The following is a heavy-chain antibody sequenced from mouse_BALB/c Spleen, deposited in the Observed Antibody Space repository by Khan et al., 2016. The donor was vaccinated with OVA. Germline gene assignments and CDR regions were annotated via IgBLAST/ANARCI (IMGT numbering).Heavy chain of an antibody. CDR2: IWGDGST. CDR1: GFSLTASG. J-gene: IGHJ3*01. D-gene: IGHD1-2*01. V-gene: IGHV2-6-7*01. Sequence: QVQLKESGPGLVAPSQNLSITCTVSGFSLTASGVNWVRQSPGKGLEWLGMIWGDGSTDYNSALNYRLSISTDNSQSQVFLKISSLQTEDTARNYCAREIRLWGFAYWGQGTLVTVSA. CDR3: AREIRLWGFAY.